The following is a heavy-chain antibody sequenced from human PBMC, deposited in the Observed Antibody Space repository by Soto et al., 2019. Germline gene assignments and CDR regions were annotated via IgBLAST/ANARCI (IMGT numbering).Heavy chain of an antibody. CDR2: IKQDGSEK. CDR1: GFTFSSYW. D-gene: IGHD5-12*01. V-gene: IGHV3-7*01. J-gene: IGHJ4*02. CDR3: ARHYGYNSHTPFDY. Sequence: PGWSLRLSCAASGFTFSSYWMSWVRQAPGKGLEWVANIKQDGSEKYYVDSVKGRFTISRDNAKNSLYLQMNSLRAEDTAVYYCARHYGYNSHTPFDYWGQGTMVTVSS.